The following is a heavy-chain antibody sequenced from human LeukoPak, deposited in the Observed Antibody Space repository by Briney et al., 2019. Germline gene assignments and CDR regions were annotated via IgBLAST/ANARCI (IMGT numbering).Heavy chain of an antibody. J-gene: IGHJ4*02. D-gene: IGHD3-3*01. CDR3: AKGHDDFRQLDF. V-gene: IGHV3-9*01. Sequence: GRSLRLSCAASGFTFDDYAMHWVRQAPGKGLEWVSGISWNSGSIGYADSVKGRFTISRDNAKNSLYLQMNSLRAEDTAVYYCAKGHDDFRQLDFWGQGTLVIVSS. CDR2: ISWNSGSI. CDR1: GFTFDDYA.